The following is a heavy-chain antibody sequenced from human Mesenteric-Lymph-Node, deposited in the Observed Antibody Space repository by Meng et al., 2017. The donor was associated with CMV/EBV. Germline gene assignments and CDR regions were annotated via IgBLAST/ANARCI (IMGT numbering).Heavy chain of an antibody. CDR3: ARGSWSSGYYTYYFDY. V-gene: IGHV3-30-3*01. J-gene: IGHJ4*02. D-gene: IGHD3-22*01. CDR1: GFSFSNYA. CDR2: ISYDGSSK. Sequence: GGSLRLSCAASGFSFSNYAMHWVRQAPGEGLEWVAVISYDGSSKYYADSLRGRFTISRDSSNNTLDLQINSLRVEDTAVYYCARGSWSSGYYTYYFDYWGQGTLVTVSS.